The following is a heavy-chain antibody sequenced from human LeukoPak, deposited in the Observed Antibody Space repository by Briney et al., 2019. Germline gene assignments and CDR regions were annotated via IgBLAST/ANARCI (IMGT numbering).Heavy chain of an antibody. Sequence: PGGSLRLSCAASGFTFSTYAMSWVRQAPGKGLEWVSGISVSGGRTDYADSVKGRFTISRDNSKDTLYLQMNSLTAEDTAVYYCAKRGPGYDKSTYPLHYFDYWGQGTLVTVSS. CDR1: GFTFSTYA. CDR3: AKRGPGYDKSTYPLHYFDY. V-gene: IGHV3-23*01. J-gene: IGHJ4*02. CDR2: ISVSGGRT. D-gene: IGHD3-22*01.